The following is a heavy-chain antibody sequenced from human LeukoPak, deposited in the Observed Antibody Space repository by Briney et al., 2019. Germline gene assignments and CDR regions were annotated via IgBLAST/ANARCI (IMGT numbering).Heavy chain of an antibody. J-gene: IGHJ4*02. V-gene: IGHV3-30-3*01. CDR1: GFTFSSYA. CDR2: ISYDGSNK. Sequence: GGSLRLSCAASGFTFSSYAMHWVRQAPAKGLEWVAVISYDGSNKYYADSVKGRFTISRDNSKNTLYLQMNSLRAEDTAVYYCARVGSSGWYGSLDYWGQGTLVTVSS. D-gene: IGHD6-19*01. CDR3: ARVGSSGWYGSLDY.